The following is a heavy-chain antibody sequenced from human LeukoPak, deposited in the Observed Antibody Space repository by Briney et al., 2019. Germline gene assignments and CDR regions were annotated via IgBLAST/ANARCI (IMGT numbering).Heavy chain of an antibody. J-gene: IGHJ4*02. V-gene: IGHV3-48*04. CDR1: GFTFSNYN. Sequence: GGSLRLSCAASGFTFSNYNMNWVRQAPGKGLEWVSYISSSSSTIFYADSVKGRFTISRDNAKNSLYLQMNGLRAEDTAVYYCARDRVFDYWGQGTLVTVSS. CDR3: ARDRVFDY. CDR2: ISSSSSTI.